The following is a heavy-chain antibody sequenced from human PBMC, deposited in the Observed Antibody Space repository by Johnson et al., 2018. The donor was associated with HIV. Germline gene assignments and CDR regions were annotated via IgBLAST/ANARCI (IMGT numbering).Heavy chain of an antibody. J-gene: IGHJ3*02. CDR1: GITFNNAW. Sequence: VQLVESGGGLVKPGGSLRLSCAASGITFNNAWMSWVRQAPGKGLAWVGRIKSKPDGAAIHYAAPVKGSFTVPRADSRNTLYLQMNSLKTEDTAVYYCTTVDSSGYHNDAFDIWGQGTMVTVSS. CDR3: TTVDSSGYHNDAFDI. V-gene: IGHV3-15*01. D-gene: IGHD3-22*01. CDR2: IKSKPDGAAI.